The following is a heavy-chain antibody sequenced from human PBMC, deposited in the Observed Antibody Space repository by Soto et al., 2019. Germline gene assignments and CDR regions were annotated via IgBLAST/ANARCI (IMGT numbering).Heavy chain of an antibody. V-gene: IGHV1-18*01. CDR2: IIANNGNT. CDR1: GGTFSIYA. D-gene: IGHD6-13*01. Sequence: EASVKVSCKASGGTFSIYAIIWVRQAPGQGLEWMGWIIANNGNTNYAQKLQGRVTMTTDTSTSTAYMELRSLRSDDTAVYYCAIIVYSSDYWGQGTLVTVSS. J-gene: IGHJ4*02. CDR3: AIIVYSSDY.